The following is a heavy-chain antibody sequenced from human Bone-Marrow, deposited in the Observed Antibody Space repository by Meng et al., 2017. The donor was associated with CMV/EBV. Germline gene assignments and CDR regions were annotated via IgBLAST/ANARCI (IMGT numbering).Heavy chain of an antibody. CDR1: GFTFSNYG. V-gene: IGHV3-21*01. J-gene: IGHJ4*02. D-gene: IGHD2-8*01. CDR3: ARESVS. Sequence: GESLKISCAASGFTFSNYGMNWVRQAPGKGLEWVSSISGGSRSIYYADSVKGRFTISRDNAKNSLYLQMNSLRAEDTAVYYCARESVSWGQGTLVPVSS. CDR2: ISGGSRSI.